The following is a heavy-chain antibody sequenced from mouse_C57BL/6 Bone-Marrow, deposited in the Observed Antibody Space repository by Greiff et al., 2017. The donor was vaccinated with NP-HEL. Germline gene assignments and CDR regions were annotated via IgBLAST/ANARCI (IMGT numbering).Heavy chain of an antibody. V-gene: IGHV1-52*01. CDR3: ARRKRRQPHFDY. Sequence: QVQLQQPGAELVRPGSSVKLSCKASGYTFTSYWMHWVKQRPIQGLEWIGNIDPSDSETHYNQKFKDEATLTVDKSSSTAYMQLSSLTSEDSAVYYCARRKRRQPHFDYWGQGTTLTVSS. D-gene: IGHD6-1*01. CDR2: IDPSDSET. J-gene: IGHJ2*01. CDR1: GYTFTSYW.